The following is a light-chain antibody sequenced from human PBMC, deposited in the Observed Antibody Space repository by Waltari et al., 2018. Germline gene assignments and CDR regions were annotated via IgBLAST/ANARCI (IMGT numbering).Light chain of an antibody. CDR2: GNS. J-gene: IGLJ2*01. CDR1: SSTIGAGYD. V-gene: IGLV1-40*01. CDR3: QSYDSSLSGGV. Sequence: QSVLTQPPSVSGAPGQRVTISCTGSSSTIGAGYDLPWYQQLPGTAPKLLIYGNSNRPSGVPDRFSGSKSGTSASLAITGLQAEDEADYYCQSYDSSLSGGVFGGGTKLTVL.